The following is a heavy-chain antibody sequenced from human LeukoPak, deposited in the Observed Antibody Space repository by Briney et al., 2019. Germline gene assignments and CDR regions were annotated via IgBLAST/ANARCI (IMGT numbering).Heavy chain of an antibody. Sequence: WETLSLSCAASGGTISSYYRSWIRQPPGKGLEWMADIYNSGSTNYNPSLKRRVTISVDTSKNQFSLKLSSVTAADTAVYYCARRSSGWSFDYWGQGTLVTVSS. J-gene: IGHJ4*02. CDR3: ARRSSGWSFDY. CDR1: GGTISSYY. V-gene: IGHV4-59*08. CDR2: IYNSGST. D-gene: IGHD6-19*01.